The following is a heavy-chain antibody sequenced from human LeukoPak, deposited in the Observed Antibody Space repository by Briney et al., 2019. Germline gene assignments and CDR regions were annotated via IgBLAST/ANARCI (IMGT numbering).Heavy chain of an antibody. Sequence: GGSLRLSCAASGFTFSSYGMHWVRQAPGKGLEWVAVISYDGSNKYYADSVKGRFTISRDNSKNTLYLQMNSLRAEDTAVYYCAKDRNPALQWLVLGYWGQGTLVTVSS. J-gene: IGHJ4*02. V-gene: IGHV3-30*18. CDR2: ISYDGSNK. CDR3: AKDRNPALQWLVLGY. D-gene: IGHD6-19*01. CDR1: GFTFSSYG.